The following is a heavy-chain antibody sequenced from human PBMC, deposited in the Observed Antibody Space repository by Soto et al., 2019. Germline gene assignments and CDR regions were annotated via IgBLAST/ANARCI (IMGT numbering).Heavy chain of an antibody. CDR3: AKGGYNYGFLFDC. D-gene: IGHD5-18*01. CDR2: IDNSGGIT. CDR1: GFAFSTYA. J-gene: IGHJ4*02. V-gene: IGHV3-23*05. Sequence: EVQLLESGGGLVQPGGSLRLSCAASGFAFSTYAMSWVRQAPGKGLEWVSTIDNSGGITYYADSVKGRFTISRDNSKNTLYLQMNSLRAEDTVVYYCAKGGYNYGFLFDCWGQGTLVTVSS.